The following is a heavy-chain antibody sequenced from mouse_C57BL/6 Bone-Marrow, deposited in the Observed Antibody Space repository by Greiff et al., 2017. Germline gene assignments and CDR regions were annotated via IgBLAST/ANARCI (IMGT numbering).Heavy chain of an antibody. CDR2: IDPSDSYT. Sequence: QVQLQQPGAELVKPGASVKLSCKASGYTFTSYWMQWVKQRPGQGLEWIGEIDPSDSYTNYNQKFKGKATLTVDTSSSTAYMQLSSLTSEDSAVHYCASPGAWFAYWGQGTLVTVSA. V-gene: IGHV1-50*01. CDR3: ASPGAWFAY. J-gene: IGHJ3*01. D-gene: IGHD4-1*01. CDR1: GYTFTSYW.